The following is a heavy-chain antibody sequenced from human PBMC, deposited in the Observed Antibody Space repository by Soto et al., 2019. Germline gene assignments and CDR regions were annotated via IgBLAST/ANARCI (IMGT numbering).Heavy chain of an antibody. CDR3: ARDSLTGNYFDP. V-gene: IGHV4-30-2*01. CDR2: IYHSGYT. D-gene: IGHD1-7*01. J-gene: IGHJ5*02. CDR1: GGSISSGGYA. Sequence: QMRLQESGSGLVKPSQTLSLTCAVSGGSISSGGYAWNWLRQPPGKGLEWIGYIYHSGYTSYNPSLKNRVTISVDKSKNQFSLTLSFVTASDTAVYYCARDSLTGNYFDPWGQGTLVTVSS.